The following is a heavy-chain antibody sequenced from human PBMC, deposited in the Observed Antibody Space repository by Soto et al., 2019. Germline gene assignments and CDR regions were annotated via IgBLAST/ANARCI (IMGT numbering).Heavy chain of an antibody. V-gene: IGHV1-69*13. Sequence: SVKVSCKASGGTFSSYAISWVRQAPGQGLEWMGGIIPIFGTANYAQKFQGRVTITADESTSTAYMELSSLRSEDTAVYYCARNSSSFDYYSYGMGVWGQGTTVTVSS. CDR2: IIPIFGTA. CDR3: ARNSSSFDYYSYGMGV. CDR1: GGTFSSYA. D-gene: IGHD6-6*01. J-gene: IGHJ6*02.